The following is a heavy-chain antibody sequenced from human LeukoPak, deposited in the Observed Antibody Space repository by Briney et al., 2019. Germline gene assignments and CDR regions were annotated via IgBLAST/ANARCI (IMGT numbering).Heavy chain of an antibody. CDR2: IIPIFGTA. Sequence: SVKVSCKASGGTFSSYAISWVRQAPGQGLEWMGGIIPIFGTANYAQKFQGRVTITTDESTSTAYMELSSLRSEDTAVYYCGQDGSGSYGGPFDYWGQGTLVTVSS. CDR3: GQDGSGSYGGPFDY. V-gene: IGHV1-69*05. D-gene: IGHD3-10*01. J-gene: IGHJ4*02. CDR1: GGTFSSYA.